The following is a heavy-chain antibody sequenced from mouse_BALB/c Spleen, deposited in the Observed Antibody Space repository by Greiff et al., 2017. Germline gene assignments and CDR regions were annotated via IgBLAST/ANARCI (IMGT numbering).Heavy chain of an antibody. Sequence: EVQLQQSGAELVKPGASVKLSCTASGFNIKDTYMHWVKQRPEQGLEWIGRIDPANGNTKYDPKFQGKATITADTSSNTAYLQLSSLTSEDTAVYYCARQLGLAGFAYWGQGTLVTVSA. CDR3: ARQLGLAGFAY. V-gene: IGHV14-3*02. J-gene: IGHJ3*01. D-gene: IGHD3-1*01. CDR2: IDPANGNT. CDR1: GFNIKDTY.